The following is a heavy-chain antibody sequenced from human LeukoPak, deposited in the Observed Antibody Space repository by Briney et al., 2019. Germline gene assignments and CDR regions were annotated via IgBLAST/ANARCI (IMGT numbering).Heavy chain of an antibody. Sequence: PGGSLRLSCAASGFTFSSYGMHWVRQAPGKGLEWVAFIRYDGSNKYYADSVKGRFTISRDNSKNTLYLQMNSLRAEDTAVYYCARPNYGGNSDYAFDIWGQGTMVTVSS. CDR1: GFTFSSYG. V-gene: IGHV3-30*02. J-gene: IGHJ3*02. D-gene: IGHD4-23*01. CDR2: IRYDGSNK. CDR3: ARPNYGGNSDYAFDI.